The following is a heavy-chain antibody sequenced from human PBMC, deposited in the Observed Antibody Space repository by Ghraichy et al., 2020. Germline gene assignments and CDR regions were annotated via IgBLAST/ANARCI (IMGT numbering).Heavy chain of an antibody. V-gene: IGHV3-7*03. D-gene: IGHD3-22*01. CDR3: ARDVSYYYDVSSYPDF. CDR1: GFTFSAYW. CDR2: IKQDGGEK. J-gene: IGHJ4*02. Sequence: GGSLRLSCAASGFTFSAYWMSWVRQAPGQGLEWVANIKQDGGEKYYVDSVEGRFTISRDNAKDSLYLQMNSLRAEDTAVYYCARDVSYYYDVSSYPDFWGQGTLVTVSS.